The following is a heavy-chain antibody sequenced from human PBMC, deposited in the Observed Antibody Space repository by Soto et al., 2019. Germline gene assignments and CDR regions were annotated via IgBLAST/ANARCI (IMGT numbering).Heavy chain of an antibody. Sequence: LRLSCAASGFTFSSYWMHWVRQAPGEGLVWVSRISSDGSGTSYADAVKGRFTISRDNAKNTLHLQMNSLRAEDTAVYYCARGLPTYYYYGMDVWGQGTTVTVSS. CDR2: ISSDGSGT. CDR1: GFTFSSYW. J-gene: IGHJ6*02. CDR3: ARGLPTYYYYGMDV. V-gene: IGHV3-74*01.